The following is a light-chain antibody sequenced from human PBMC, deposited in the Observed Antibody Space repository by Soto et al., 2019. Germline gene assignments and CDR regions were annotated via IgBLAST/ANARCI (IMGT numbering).Light chain of an antibody. CDR2: SSN. CDR1: SSNIGSNT. Sequence: QSVLPQPHSASGTPGQRVTISCSGSSSNIGSNTVNWYQQLPGTAPKLLIYSSNQRPSGVPDRFSGSKSGTSASLAISGLQSEDEDDYYCAAWDDSLNGPVFGTGTKVTVL. V-gene: IGLV1-44*01. CDR3: AAWDDSLNGPV. J-gene: IGLJ1*01.